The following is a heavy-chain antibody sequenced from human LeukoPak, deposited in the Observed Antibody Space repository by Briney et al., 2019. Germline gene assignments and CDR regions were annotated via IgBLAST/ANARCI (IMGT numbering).Heavy chain of an antibody. CDR1: GGSISSSSYY. J-gene: IGHJ4*02. CDR3: VRFRGPVDY. Sequence: SETQSLTCAVSGGSISSSSYYWGWIRQPPGKGLEWIGSIYYSGSIYYNPSLKSRVTMSVDTSKNQFSLKLSSVTAVDTAVYYCVRFRGPVDYWGQGTLVTVSS. CDR2: IYYSGSI. V-gene: IGHV4-39*07.